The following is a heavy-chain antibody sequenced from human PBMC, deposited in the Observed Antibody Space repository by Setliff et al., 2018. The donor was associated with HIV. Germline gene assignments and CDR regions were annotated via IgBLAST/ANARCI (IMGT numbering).Heavy chain of an antibody. D-gene: IGHD3-22*01. V-gene: IGHV3-21*01. CDR2: ISSSSSYI. J-gene: IGHJ4*02. CDR3: AVHYYNSSGYDY. CDR1: GLTFNNAW. Sequence: GGSLRLSCVASGLTFNNAWMNWVRQAPGKGLEWVSSISSSSSYIYYADSVKCRFTISRDNAKNSLYLKMNSLRAEDTAGYYSAVHYYNSSGYDYCGQGTLFTVAS.